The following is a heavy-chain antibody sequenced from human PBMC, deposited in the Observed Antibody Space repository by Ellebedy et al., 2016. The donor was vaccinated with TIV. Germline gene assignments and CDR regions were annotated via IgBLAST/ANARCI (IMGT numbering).Heavy chain of an antibody. Sequence: GGSLRLXXAASGFTFNSYAMSWVRQAPGKGLEWVSAISAGGGSTYYADSVKGRFTISRDNSKNTLYLQMNSLRAEDTAVYYCAKDVVDYGDYPYYFDYWGQGTLVTVSS. V-gene: IGHV3-23*01. CDR3: AKDVVDYGDYPYYFDY. CDR1: GFTFNSYA. J-gene: IGHJ4*02. CDR2: ISAGGGST. D-gene: IGHD4-17*01.